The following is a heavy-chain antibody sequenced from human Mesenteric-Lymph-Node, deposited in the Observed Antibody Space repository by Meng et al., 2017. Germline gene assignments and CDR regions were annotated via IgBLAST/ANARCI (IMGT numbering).Heavy chain of an antibody. CDR3: STVTGGRYHSQYYDY. CDR2: IKSKTDGGTT. CDR1: GFAFTNAW. J-gene: IGHJ4*02. D-gene: IGHD1-26*01. Sequence: GESLKISCAASGFAFTNAWMSWVRQAPGKGLEWLGRIKSKTDGGTTDYAAPVKGRFTISRDDSKNTLYLQMNSLRSEDTAVYFCSTVTGGRYHSQYYDYRGQGSLVTVSS. V-gene: IGHV3-15*01.